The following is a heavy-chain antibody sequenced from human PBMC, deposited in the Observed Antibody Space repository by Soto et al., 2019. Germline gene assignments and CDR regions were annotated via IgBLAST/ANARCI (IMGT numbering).Heavy chain of an antibody. Sequence: QVQLQESGPGLVKSSETLSLTCTVTGGSISSYYWSWIRRPPGKGLEWIGHIYDSGSTNYNPSLESRVTISLDSSTNQFSLKFSSVTAADTAVYYCAIAQPFEFHNWFDPWGQGTLVSVSA. CDR1: GGSISSYY. J-gene: IGHJ5*02. V-gene: IGHV4-59*13. D-gene: IGHD3-10*01. CDR2: IYDSGST. CDR3: AIAQPFEFHNWFDP.